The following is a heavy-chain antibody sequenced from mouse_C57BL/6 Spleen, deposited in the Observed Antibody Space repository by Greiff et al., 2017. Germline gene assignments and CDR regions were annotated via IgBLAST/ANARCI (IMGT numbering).Heavy chain of an antibody. V-gene: IGHV1-72*01. D-gene: IGHD4-1*01. CDR2: IDPNSGGT. CDR1: GYSFTSYW. J-gene: IGHJ2*01. CDR3: ARSANCDYFDY. Sequence: QVQLQQPGAELVKPGPSVKLSCKASGYSFTSYWMHWVKQRPGRGLGWMGRIDPNSGGTKYNETFKSKATLTVDKPSSTAYMELSSLTSEDSAVYYCARSANCDYFDYWGQGTTLTVSS.